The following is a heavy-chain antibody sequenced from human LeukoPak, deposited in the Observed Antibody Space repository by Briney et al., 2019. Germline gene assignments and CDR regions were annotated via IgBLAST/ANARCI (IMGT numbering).Heavy chain of an antibody. V-gene: IGHV1-2*02. D-gene: IGHD4-17*01. Sequence: GASVKVSCKASGYTFTGYYMHWVRQAPGQGLEWMGWINPNSGGTNYAQKFQGRVTMTRDTSISTAYMELSRLRSDDTAVYYCARVGGDSYYYYYMDVWGKGTTVTISS. CDR3: ARVGGDSYYYYYMDV. CDR1: GYTFTGYY. CDR2: INPNSGGT. J-gene: IGHJ6*03.